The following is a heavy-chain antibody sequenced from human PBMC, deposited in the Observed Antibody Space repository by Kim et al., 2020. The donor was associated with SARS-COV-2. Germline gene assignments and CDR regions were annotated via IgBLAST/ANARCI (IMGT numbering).Heavy chain of an antibody. CDR1: GYTFTSYG. CDR2: ISAYNGNT. D-gene: IGHD6-13*01. V-gene: IGHV1-18*01. CDR3: ARLYRSSWYTDYYGMDV. Sequence: ASVKVSCKASGYTFTSYGISWVRQAPGQGLEWMGWISAYNGNTNYAQKLQGRVTMTTDTSTSTAYMELRSLRSDDTAVYYCARLYRSSWYTDYYGMDVWGQGTTVTVSS. J-gene: IGHJ6*02.